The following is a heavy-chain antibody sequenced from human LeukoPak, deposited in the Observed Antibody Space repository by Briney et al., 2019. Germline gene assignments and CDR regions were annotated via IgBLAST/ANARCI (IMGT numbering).Heavy chain of an antibody. CDR3: ARSRVFWGNSFDY. CDR2: ISGSGVST. J-gene: IGHJ4*02. D-gene: IGHD3-16*01. V-gene: IGHV3-23*01. CDR1: GFTFTSYA. Sequence: GGSLRLSCAASGFTFTSYAMNWVRQAPGKGLEWVSAISGSGVSTYYADSVKGRFTISRDNAKNSLYLQMNSLRAEDTAVYYCARSRVFWGNSFDYWGQGTLVTVSS.